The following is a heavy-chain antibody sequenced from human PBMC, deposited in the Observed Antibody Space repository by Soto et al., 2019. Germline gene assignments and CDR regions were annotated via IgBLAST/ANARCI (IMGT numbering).Heavy chain of an antibody. V-gene: IGHV4-4*02. Sequence: QVQLQESGPGLVKPSGTLSLTCAVSGGSISSDNWWSWVRQSPGKGLEWIGEMYHTGTTNYNPALESRVIISVHKSKNLFSLKLSSVTAANTALYYCARGSTGAGARQYYFEYWGQGTLVTVSS. J-gene: IGHJ4*02. CDR1: GGSISSDNW. CDR3: ARGSTGAGARQYYFEY. D-gene: IGHD2-2*01. CDR2: MYHTGTT.